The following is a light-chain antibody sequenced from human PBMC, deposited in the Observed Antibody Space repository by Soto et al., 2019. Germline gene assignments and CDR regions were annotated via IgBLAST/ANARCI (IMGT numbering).Light chain of an antibody. J-gene: IGLJ3*02. Sequence: QSVLTQPPSVSGAPGQTITMSCTGSGSNVGASYDVHWYQVLPGAGPRLLIYKNNNRPSGVPDRFSGSKSGTSASLAITGLRAEDEADYHCQSYDNILSGPLFGGGTQLTVL. V-gene: IGLV1-40*01. CDR2: KNN. CDR3: QSYDNILSGPL. CDR1: GSNVGASYD.